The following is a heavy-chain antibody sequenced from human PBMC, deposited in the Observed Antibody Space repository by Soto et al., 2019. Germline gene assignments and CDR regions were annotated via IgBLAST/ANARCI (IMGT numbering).Heavy chain of an antibody. D-gene: IGHD6-19*01. CDR3: AKTRSGWFWGFFDY. J-gene: IGHJ4*02. CDR2: IGGNGANT. Sequence: GGSLRLSCAASGFTFSSYAMSWVRQAPGKGLEWVSAIGGNGANTYYADSVKGRFTISRDNSRNTLFLQMNSLGADDTALYYCAKTRSGWFWGFFDYWGQGALVTVSS. V-gene: IGHV3-23*01. CDR1: GFTFSSYA.